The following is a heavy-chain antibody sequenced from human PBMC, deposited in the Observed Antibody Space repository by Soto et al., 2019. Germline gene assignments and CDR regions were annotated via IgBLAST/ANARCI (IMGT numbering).Heavy chain of an antibody. V-gene: IGHV1-18*04. CDR1: GYTFTSYG. J-gene: IGHJ4*02. CDR2: ISAYNGNT. Sequence: ASVKVSCKASGYTFTSYGISWVRHAPGQGLEWMGWISAYNGNTNYAQKLQGRVTMTTDTSTSTAYMELRSLRSDDTAVYYCARDWQLLLLGYFDYWGQGTLVTVSS. CDR3: ARDWQLLLLGYFDY. D-gene: IGHD2-15*01.